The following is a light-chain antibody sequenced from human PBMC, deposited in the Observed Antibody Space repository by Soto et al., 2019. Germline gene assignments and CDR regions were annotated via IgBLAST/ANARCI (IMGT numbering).Light chain of an antibody. V-gene: IGLV1-51*02. Sequence: QSVLTQPPSVSAAPGQRVAISCSGSSSNIGSTSVSWYQQLPEAAPKLIIYENNKRPSGIPDRFSGSKSGTSVTLGITGLQTGDEADYYCGTWDSNLNTDVFGTGTKVTVL. J-gene: IGLJ1*01. CDR1: SSNIGSTS. CDR3: GTWDSNLNTDV. CDR2: ENN.